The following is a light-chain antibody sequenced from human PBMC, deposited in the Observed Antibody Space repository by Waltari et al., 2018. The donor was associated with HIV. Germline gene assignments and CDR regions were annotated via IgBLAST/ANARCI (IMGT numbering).Light chain of an antibody. Sequence: QSALTQPASVSGSPGQSITISCTGTSSDVGGYNYVSWYQQHPGKAPKLLIYDVSDRPSGVSKRFSGSKSGNTASLTISGLQAEDEADYYCSSYTSSSTLDVFGTGTEVTVL. CDR3: SSYTSSSTLDV. J-gene: IGLJ1*01. V-gene: IGLV2-14*03. CDR2: DVS. CDR1: SSDVGGYNY.